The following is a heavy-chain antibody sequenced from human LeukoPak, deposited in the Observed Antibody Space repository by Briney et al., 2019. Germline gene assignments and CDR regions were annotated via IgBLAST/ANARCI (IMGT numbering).Heavy chain of an antibody. Sequence: ASVKVSCKASGYTFASYAMHWVRQAPGQRLEWMGWILAGNGNTKYSQRFQGRVTITRDTSARTAYMELSSLKSEDTAVYYCARALGIVYSRPFDYWGQGILVTVSS. CDR3: ARALGIVYSRPFDY. CDR2: ILAGNGNT. CDR1: GYTFASYA. V-gene: IGHV1-3*01. D-gene: IGHD3-22*01. J-gene: IGHJ4*02.